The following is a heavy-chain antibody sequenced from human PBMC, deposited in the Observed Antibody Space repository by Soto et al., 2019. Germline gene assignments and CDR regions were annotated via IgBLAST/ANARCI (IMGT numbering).Heavy chain of an antibody. J-gene: IGHJ4*02. CDR1: GGSVSSSSYY. CDR3: ASGQQLVRNY. Sequence: SETLSLTCTVSGGSVSSSSYYWAWTRQPPGKGLEWIGSISYSGTTYYNPSLKSRVTISIDTSENQFSLKLRSVTAADTAVYYCASGQQLVRNYWGQGTLVTVSS. CDR2: ISYSGTT. D-gene: IGHD6-13*01. V-gene: IGHV4-39*01.